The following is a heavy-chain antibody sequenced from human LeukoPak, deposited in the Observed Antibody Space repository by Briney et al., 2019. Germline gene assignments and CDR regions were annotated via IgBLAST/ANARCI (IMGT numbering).Heavy chain of an antibody. CDR1: GFTFSRHG. CDR2: ISNDGSRK. D-gene: IGHD2-15*01. Sequence: GRSLRLSCAPSGFTFSRHGMHWVRQAPGKGLEWVAIISNDGSRKYYAHSVEGRFTISRDNSKNTLYLQTDSLRAEDTAVYYCARDRACNYFDYWGQGTLVTVSS. V-gene: IGHV3-30*03. J-gene: IGHJ4*02. CDR3: ARDRACNYFDY.